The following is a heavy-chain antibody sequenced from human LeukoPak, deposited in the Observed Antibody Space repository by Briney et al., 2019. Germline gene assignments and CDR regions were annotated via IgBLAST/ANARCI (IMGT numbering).Heavy chain of an antibody. J-gene: IGHJ4*02. V-gene: IGHV3-23*01. D-gene: IGHD6-13*01. CDR3: ARGPYSSNWYVDY. CDR2: ITGSGDST. CDR1: GFTFTSYA. Sequence: PGGSLRLSCAASGFTFTSYAMSWVRQAPGKGLEWVSAITGSGDSTFYADSVKGRFTVSRDSAKNSLYLQMNSLRAEDTAVYYCARGPYSSNWYVDYWGQGTLVTVAS.